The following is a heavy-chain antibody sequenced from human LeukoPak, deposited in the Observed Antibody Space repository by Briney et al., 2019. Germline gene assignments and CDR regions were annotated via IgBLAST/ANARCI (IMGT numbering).Heavy chain of an antibody. J-gene: IGHJ6*02. Sequence: GGSLRLSCAASEFTFSSYWMSWVRQAPGKGLEWVATIKKDGSEIYYVDSVKGRFTISRDNAKHSLYLQMNTLRGDATAVYYCARRRSGDQTYPRYGMDVWGQGTTVTVSS. CDR1: EFTFSSYW. D-gene: IGHD2-2*02. CDR2: IKKDGSEI. CDR3: ARRRSGDQTYPRYGMDV. V-gene: IGHV3-7*01.